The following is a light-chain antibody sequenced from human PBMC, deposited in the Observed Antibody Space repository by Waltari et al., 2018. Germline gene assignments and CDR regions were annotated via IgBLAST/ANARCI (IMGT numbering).Light chain of an antibody. V-gene: IGKV4-1*01. CDR1: QSVLYSSNNKDY. CDR2: WAS. CDR3: QHYYSPPWT. Sequence: DIVMTQSPDSLAVSLGERAPINCKSSQSVLYSSNNKDYLAWYQHKPGPPPKLLIYWASTRESGVPDRFSGSGSGTDFTLTISSLQAEDVAVYYCQHYYSPPWTFGQGTKVEIK. J-gene: IGKJ1*01.